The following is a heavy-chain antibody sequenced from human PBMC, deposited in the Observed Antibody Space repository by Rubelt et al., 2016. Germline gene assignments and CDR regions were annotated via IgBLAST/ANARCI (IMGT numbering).Heavy chain of an antibody. CDR1: GGSFSGYY. CDR2: INHSGST. D-gene: IGHD6-6*01. CDR3: ARSSIAARGDFDY. V-gene: IGHV4-34*01. J-gene: IGHJ4*02. Sequence: QVQLQQWGAGLLKPSETLSLTCAVYGGSFSGYYWSWIRQPPGKGLEWIGEINHSGSTNHNPSLKSRVTISVDTSKNQFSLKLSSVTAADTAVYYCARSSIAARGDFDYWGQGTLVTVSS.